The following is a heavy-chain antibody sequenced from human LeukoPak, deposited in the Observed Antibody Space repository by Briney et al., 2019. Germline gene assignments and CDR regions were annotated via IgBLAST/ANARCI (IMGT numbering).Heavy chain of an antibody. CDR2: INHSGST. Sequence: SETLSLTCAVYGGSFSGYYWSWIRQPPGKGLEWIGEINHSGSTNYNPSLKSRVTISVDTSKNQFSLKLSSVTAADTAVYYCVRTYYYGSGSYRPPRGYFQHWGQGTLVTVSS. V-gene: IGHV4-34*01. D-gene: IGHD3-10*01. J-gene: IGHJ1*01. CDR1: GGSFSGYY. CDR3: VRTYYYGSGSYRPPRGYFQH.